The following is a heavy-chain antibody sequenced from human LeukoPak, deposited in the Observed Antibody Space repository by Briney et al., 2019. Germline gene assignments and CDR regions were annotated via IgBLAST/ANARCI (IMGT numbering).Heavy chain of an antibody. V-gene: IGHV3-23*01. Sequence: GGPLRPSCAASGFTFSSYAMSWVRQAPGKGLEWVSAISGSGGSTYYADSVKGRFTISRDNSKNTLYLQMNSLRAEDTAVYYCAKEYSSGGSYYFDYWGQGTLVTVSS. CDR3: AKEYSSGGSYYFDY. J-gene: IGHJ4*02. D-gene: IGHD6-19*01. CDR1: GFTFSSYA. CDR2: ISGSGGST.